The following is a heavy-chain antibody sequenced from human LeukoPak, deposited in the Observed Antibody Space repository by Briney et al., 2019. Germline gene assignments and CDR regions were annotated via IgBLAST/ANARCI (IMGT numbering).Heavy chain of an antibody. D-gene: IGHD2-15*01. CDR2: ISPNSGGT. V-gene: IGHV1-2*02. CDR1: GYTFTIYG. CDR3: ARDQRYCSGGSCYPDWFDP. J-gene: IGHJ5*02. Sequence: ASVKVSCKASGYTFTIYGISWVRQAPGQGLEWMGWISPNSGGTNYAQQFQGRVTMTRDTSISTAYMELSRLRSDDTAVYYCARDQRYCSGGSCYPDWFDPWGQGTLVTVSS.